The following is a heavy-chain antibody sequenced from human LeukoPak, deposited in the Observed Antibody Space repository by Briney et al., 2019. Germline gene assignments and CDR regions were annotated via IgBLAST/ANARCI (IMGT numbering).Heavy chain of an antibody. CDR2: IYYTGSS. J-gene: IGHJ4*01. V-gene: IGHV4-59*02. CDR1: GGSVSDYY. Sequence: PSETLSLTCTVAGGSVSDYYWSWIRQSPGKGLEWIGYIYYTGSSSYNPSLRSRVTISADTSKNQFSLKLSSVTAADTAVYYCASRKLGNDYWGQGTLVTVSS. CDR3: ASRKLGNDY. D-gene: IGHD7-27*01.